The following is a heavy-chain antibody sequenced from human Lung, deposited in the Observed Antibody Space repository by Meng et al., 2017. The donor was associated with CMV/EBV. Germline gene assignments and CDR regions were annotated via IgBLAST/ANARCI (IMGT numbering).Heavy chain of an antibody. Sequence: GGSLRLSCAASGFTFSSYEMNWVRQAPGKGLEWVSYISSSGSTKYYADSVKGRFTISRDNAKNSLYLQMNSRRAEDTAVYYCAKGMLPNFDAFDIWGQGTMVXVSS. CDR2: ISSSGSTK. J-gene: IGHJ3*02. V-gene: IGHV3-48*03. CDR3: AKGMLPNFDAFDI. D-gene: IGHD2-8*01. CDR1: GFTFSSYE.